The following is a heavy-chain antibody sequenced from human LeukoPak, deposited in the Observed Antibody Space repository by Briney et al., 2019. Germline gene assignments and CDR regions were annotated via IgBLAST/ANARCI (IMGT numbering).Heavy chain of an antibody. D-gene: IGHD5-18*01. CDR2: IKQDGSEK. CDR1: GFTISPYC. V-gene: IGHV3-7*01. Sequence: GGSLRLSCAASGFTISPYCMSWVRQAPGKGLEWVANIKQDGSEKYYVDSVKGQFAISRDNAKNSVYLQMNGLRAEDTAVYYCARENTAVPGGDCWGQGTLVTVSS. J-gene: IGHJ4*02. CDR3: ARENTAVPGGDC.